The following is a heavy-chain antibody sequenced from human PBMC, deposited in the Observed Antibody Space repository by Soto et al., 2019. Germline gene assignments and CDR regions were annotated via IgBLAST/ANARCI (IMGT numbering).Heavy chain of an antibody. V-gene: IGHV1-69*13. CDR3: ASGYSYGYGDYYGMDV. CDR2: IIPIFGTA. CDR1: GGTFSSYA. D-gene: IGHD5-18*01. J-gene: IGHJ6*02. Sequence: SVKVSCKASGGTFSSYAISWVRQAPGQGLEWMGGIIPIFGTANYAQKFQGRVTITADESTSTAYMELSSLRSEDTAVYYCASGYSYGYGDYYGMDVWGQGTTVTVSS.